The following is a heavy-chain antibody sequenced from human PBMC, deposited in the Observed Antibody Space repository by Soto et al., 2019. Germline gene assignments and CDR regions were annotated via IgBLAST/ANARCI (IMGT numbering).Heavy chain of an antibody. CDR3: ARGDRDYDYIWGSYRYTGAGAFDI. CDR1: GGSISSGGYY. D-gene: IGHD3-16*02. CDR2: IYYSGST. J-gene: IGHJ3*02. Sequence: QVQLQESGPGLVKPSQTLSLTCTVSGGSISSGGYYWSWIRQHPGKGLEWIGYIYYSGSTYYNPSLKSRVTISVDTSKNQFSLKLSSVTAADTAVYYCARGDRDYDYIWGSYRYTGAGAFDIWGQGTMVTVSS. V-gene: IGHV4-31*03.